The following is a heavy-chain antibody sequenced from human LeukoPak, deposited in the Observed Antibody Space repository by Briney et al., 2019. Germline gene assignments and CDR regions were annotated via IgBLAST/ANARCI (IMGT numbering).Heavy chain of an antibody. CDR2: IYHRGST. Sequence: KPSETLSLTCTVSGYSISSDYYWGWIRQPPGKGLEWIGSIYHRGSTYYNPSLKSRVTISIDTSKNHFSLKLSSVTAADTAVYYCARARRIQLVRDAFDIWGPGTMVTVSS. CDR3: ARARRIQLVRDAFDI. V-gene: IGHV4-38-2*02. J-gene: IGHJ3*02. D-gene: IGHD5-18*01. CDR1: GYSISSDYY.